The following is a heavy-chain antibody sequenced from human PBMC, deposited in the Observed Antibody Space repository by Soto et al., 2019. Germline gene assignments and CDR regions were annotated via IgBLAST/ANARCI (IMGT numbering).Heavy chain of an antibody. V-gene: IGHV3-23*01. CDR3: ARAEVTAVFGF. D-gene: IGHD2-21*02. Sequence: EEQLLESGGALVVPGGSLRLSCAASGFAFSNYAMTWVRQAPGKGLEWVSSIRGNGDRTYYAESVKGRFTTSRDNSKSTLFLQMNSLRADDTAVYFCARAEVTAVFGFWGQGTLVTVSS. CDR2: IRGNGDRT. J-gene: IGHJ4*02. CDR1: GFAFSNYA.